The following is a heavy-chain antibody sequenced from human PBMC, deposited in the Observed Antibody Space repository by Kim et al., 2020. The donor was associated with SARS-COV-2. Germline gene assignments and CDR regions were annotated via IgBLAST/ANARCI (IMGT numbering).Heavy chain of an antibody. D-gene: IGHD1-26*01. V-gene: IGHV3-23*01. CDR2: INNWGGNT. Sequence: GGSLRLSCAASGFTFSNYAMGWVRQAPGKGLELVSVINNWGGNTYYADSVKGRFTISRDNSKNTLYLQMNSLRAEDTAVYYCAKKILGAHFDYWGQGTLVTVSS. J-gene: IGHJ4*02. CDR1: GFTFSNYA. CDR3: AKKILGAHFDY.